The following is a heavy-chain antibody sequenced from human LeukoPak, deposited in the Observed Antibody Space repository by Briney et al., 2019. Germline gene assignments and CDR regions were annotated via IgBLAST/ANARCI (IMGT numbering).Heavy chain of an antibody. J-gene: IGHJ4*03. V-gene: IGHV3-64*01. CDR1: GFTFSSSA. CDR2: ISSNGGST. Sequence: WGSLTLTCVASGFTFSSSAMHWVRQAPGKGLEYVSVISSNGGSTYYANSVKGRFTISRDNSKNTLYLQMGSLRAEDMAVYYCARGGLLWFGKSSGTRGHGTLVTVSS. CDR3: ARGGLLWFGKSSGT. D-gene: IGHD3-10*01.